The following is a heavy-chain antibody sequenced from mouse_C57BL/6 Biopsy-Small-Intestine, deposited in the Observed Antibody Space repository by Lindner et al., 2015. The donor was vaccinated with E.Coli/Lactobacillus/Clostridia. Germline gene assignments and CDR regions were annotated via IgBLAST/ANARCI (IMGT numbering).Heavy chain of an antibody. CDR3: ARDYGSSFDY. J-gene: IGHJ2*01. CDR2: ILPGSGST. V-gene: IGHV1-9*01. D-gene: IGHD1-1*01. CDR1: GYTFTGYW. Sequence: VQLQESGAELMKPGAVSVSFPARRTGYTFTGYWIEWVKQRPGHGLEWIGEILPGSGSTNYNEKFKGKATFTADTSSNTAYMQLSSLTTEDSAIYYCARDYGSSFDYWGQGTTLTVSS.